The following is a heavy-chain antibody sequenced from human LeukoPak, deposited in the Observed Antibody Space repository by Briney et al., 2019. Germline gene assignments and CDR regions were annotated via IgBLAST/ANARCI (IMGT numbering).Heavy chain of an antibody. J-gene: IGHJ4*02. CDR2: IYYSGTT. V-gene: IGHV4-39*07. Sequence: SGTLSLTCAVSGGSISNSNYFWGWIRQPPGKGLEWIGSIYYSGTTYYNPSLKSRVTISVDTSKNHFSLNLTSVTAADTAVYYCARDPDFWTGYYYFDSWGQGTLVTVSS. CDR1: GGSISNSNYF. CDR3: ARDPDFWTGYYYFDS. D-gene: IGHD3/OR15-3a*01.